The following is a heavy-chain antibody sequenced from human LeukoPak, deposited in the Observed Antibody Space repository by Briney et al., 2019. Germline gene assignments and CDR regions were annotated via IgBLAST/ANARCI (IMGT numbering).Heavy chain of an antibody. CDR1: GFIFNNYA. V-gene: IGHV3-30*04. D-gene: IGHD3-22*01. Sequence: GGSLRLSCAASGFIFNNYAMHWVRQAPGKGLEWVAFISYDGTKQQFADSVKGRFTISRDNSKNTLCLQLDNLRPEDTAVFYCTRENPKFSYDSDYYFDYWGQGSLVTVSS. CDR2: ISYDGTKQ. J-gene: IGHJ4*02. CDR3: TRENPKFSYDSDYYFDY.